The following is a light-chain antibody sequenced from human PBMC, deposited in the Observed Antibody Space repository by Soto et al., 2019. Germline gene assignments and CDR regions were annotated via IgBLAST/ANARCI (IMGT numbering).Light chain of an antibody. Sequence: EIVLTQSPGTLSLSPGERATLSCRASQSVSRSFLAWYQQKPGQAPRLLIYGASSRATGIPDRFSGSGSGTDFTLTISRLEPEDFAVYYCQQYDSSSRTFGKGTKLEIK. J-gene: IGKJ2*01. CDR3: QQYDSSSRT. CDR2: GAS. CDR1: QSVSRSF. V-gene: IGKV3-20*01.